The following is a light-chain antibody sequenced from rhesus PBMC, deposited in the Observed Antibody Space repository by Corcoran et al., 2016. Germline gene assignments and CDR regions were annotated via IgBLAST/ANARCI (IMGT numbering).Light chain of an antibody. V-gene: IGKV1-74*01. CDR2: AAS. CDR3: QHSYGTPFT. CDR1: ENVNNY. Sequence: DIQMTQSPSSLSASVGDRVTITCRASENVNNYAHWFQQKPGKAPKLLIYAASTLQSEVPSRFSGSGSGTDYTFTISSLQPEDVATYYCQHSYGTPFTFGPGTKLDIK. J-gene: IGKJ3*01.